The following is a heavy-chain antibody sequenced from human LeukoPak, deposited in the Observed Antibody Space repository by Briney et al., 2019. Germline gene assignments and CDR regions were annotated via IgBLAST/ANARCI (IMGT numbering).Heavy chain of an antibody. CDR3: AKGALAAAGPIDY. CDR1: GFTFSSYG. CDR2: ISYDGSNK. V-gene: IGHV3-30*18. Sequence: GGSLRLSCAASGFTFSSYGMHWVRQAPGKGLEWVAVISYDGSNKYYADSVKGRFTISRDNSKNTLYLQMNSLRAEDTAVYYCAKGALAAAGPIDYWGQGTLVTVSS. D-gene: IGHD6-13*01. J-gene: IGHJ4*02.